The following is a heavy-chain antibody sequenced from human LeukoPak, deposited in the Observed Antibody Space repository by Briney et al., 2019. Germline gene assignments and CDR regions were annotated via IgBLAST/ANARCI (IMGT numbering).Heavy chain of an antibody. CDR1: GGSIGSTNYY. J-gene: IGHJ3*02. Sequence: SETLSLTCTVSGGSIGSTNYYWGWIRQPPGKGLEWIANIYYSGSTYYNPSLKSRVTISVDTSKNQFSLKLSSVTAADTAVYYCARRGWSDCYSVCSAFDIWGQGTMVTVSS. D-gene: IGHD2-21*02. CDR3: ARRGWSDCYSVCSAFDI. CDR2: IYYSGST. V-gene: IGHV4-39*07.